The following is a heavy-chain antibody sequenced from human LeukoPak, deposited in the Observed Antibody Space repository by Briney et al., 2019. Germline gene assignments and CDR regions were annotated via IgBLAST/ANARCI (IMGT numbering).Heavy chain of an antibody. CDR2: VYYTGVT. CDR1: GGYIITSGHY. Sequence: SETLSLTCTVSGGYIITSGHYWGWIHQPPGKGLEWIGSVYYTGVTSTNPFFRSRMSISVDTSKNQFSLNLTSVTAADAAVYYCARERSSSGGHNWFDPWGQGTLVTVSS. V-gene: IGHV4-39*07. J-gene: IGHJ5*02. CDR3: ARERSSSGGHNWFDP. D-gene: IGHD4-23*01.